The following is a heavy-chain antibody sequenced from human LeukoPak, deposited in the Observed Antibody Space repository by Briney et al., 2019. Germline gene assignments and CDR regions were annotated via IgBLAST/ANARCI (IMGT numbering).Heavy chain of an antibody. CDR1: GGSFSGYY. V-gene: IGHV4-34*01. CDR2: INHSGST. CDR3: ARGMVYAAGYYYYMDV. D-gene: IGHD2-8*01. Sequence: PSETLSLTCAVYGGSFSGYYWSWIRQPPGKGLEWIGEINHSGSTNYNPSLKSRVTISVDTSKNQFSLKLSSVTAADTAVYYCARGMVYAAGYYYYMDVWGKGTTVTVSS. J-gene: IGHJ6*03.